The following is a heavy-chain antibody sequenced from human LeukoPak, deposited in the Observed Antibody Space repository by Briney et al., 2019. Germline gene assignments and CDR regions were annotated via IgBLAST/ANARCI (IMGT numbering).Heavy chain of an antibody. J-gene: IGHJ6*02. CDR1: GDSVASNSAA. CDR3: ARGYYGMDV. CDR2: TYYRSKWYN. V-gene: IGHV6-1*01. Sequence: SQTLSLTCAIAGDSVASNSAAWTWIRQSPSRGLEWLGRTYYRSKWYNDYAVSVESRITINPDTSKNQFSLQLNSVTPEDTAVYYCARGYYGMDVWGQGTTVTVSS.